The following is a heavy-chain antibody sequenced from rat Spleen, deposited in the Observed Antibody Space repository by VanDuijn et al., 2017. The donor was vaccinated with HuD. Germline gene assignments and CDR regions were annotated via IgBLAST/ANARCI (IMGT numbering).Heavy chain of an antibody. Sequence: EVQLVESDGGLVQPGRSLKLSCAASGFTFSDYYMAWVRQASTKGLEWVATISSDGRRNYYRDSVKGRFTISRDNAKSSLYLQMDSLRSADTATYYCARHVYNSYFDYWGHCVMVTVSS. D-gene: IGHD1-4*01. CDR1: GFTFSDYY. J-gene: IGHJ2*01. CDR3: ARHVYNSYFDY. CDR2: ISSDGRRN. V-gene: IGHV5-29*01.